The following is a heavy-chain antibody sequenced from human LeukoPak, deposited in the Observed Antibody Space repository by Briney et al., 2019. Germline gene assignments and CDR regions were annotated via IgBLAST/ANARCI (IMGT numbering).Heavy chain of an antibody. V-gene: IGHV3-30*04. Sequence: GGSLRLSCAASGFTFSSYVMHWVRQAPGKGLEWVAIISYDGSNEYYADSVKGRFTISRDNSKNTLYLQMNSLRAADTAVYYCAKAAVGATGDFDYWGQGTLVTVSS. CDR2: ISYDGSNE. D-gene: IGHD1-26*01. CDR1: GFTFSSYV. J-gene: IGHJ4*02. CDR3: AKAAVGATGDFDY.